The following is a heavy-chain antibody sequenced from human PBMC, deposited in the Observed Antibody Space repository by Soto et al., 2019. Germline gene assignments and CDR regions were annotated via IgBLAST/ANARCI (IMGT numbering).Heavy chain of an antibody. CDR3: ARAPPPIVPASVIPGVSYSPSIPYFDY. D-gene: IGHD2-2*01. J-gene: IGHJ4*02. Sequence: SETLSLTCTVSGGSITSSSYYWGWIRQAPGEGLEWIGSIYYSENTYYNPSLKSRVTISVDTSNNQFSLNLNSVTAADTSVYYCARAPPPIVPASVIPGVSYSPSIPYFDYWGQGTLVTVSS. CDR2: IYYSENT. V-gene: IGHV4-39*01. CDR1: GGSITSSSYY.